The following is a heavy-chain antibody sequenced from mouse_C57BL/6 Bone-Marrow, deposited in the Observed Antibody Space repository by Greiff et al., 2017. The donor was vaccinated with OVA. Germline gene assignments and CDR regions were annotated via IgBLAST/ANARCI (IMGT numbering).Heavy chain of an antibody. CDR3: ATLSYGNYQAWFAY. CDR2: IYPGDGDT. Sequence: QVQLQQSGPELVKPGASVKISCKASGYAFSSSWMNWVKQRPGKGLEWIGRIYPGDGDTNYNGKFKGKATLTADKSSSTAYMQLSSLTSEDSAVYFCATLSYGNYQAWFAYWGKGTLVTVSA. CDR1: GYAFSSSW. V-gene: IGHV1-82*01. D-gene: IGHD2-1*01. J-gene: IGHJ3*01.